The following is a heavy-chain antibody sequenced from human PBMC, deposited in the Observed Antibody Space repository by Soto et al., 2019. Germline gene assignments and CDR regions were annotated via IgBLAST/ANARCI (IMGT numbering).Heavy chain of an antibody. J-gene: IGHJ6*02. Sequence: EVQLLESEGGLVQPGGSLRLSCAASGLTFSSSAMSWVRQAPGKGLEWVSAISGSGGVTYYADSVNGRFTISRDNFRNTLYLQMSSLRAEDTAVYYCAKDPTIFEVVIIPEYYYGMDVWGQGTTVTVSS. CDR3: AKDPTIFEVVIIPEYYYGMDV. D-gene: IGHD3-3*01. CDR2: ISGSGGVT. CDR1: GLTFSSSA. V-gene: IGHV3-23*01.